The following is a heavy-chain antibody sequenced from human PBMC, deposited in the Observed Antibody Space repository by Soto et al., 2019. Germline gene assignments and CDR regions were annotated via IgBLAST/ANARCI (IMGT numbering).Heavy chain of an antibody. CDR3: ARDGDSRGSYRPFDD. CDR2: MWSDGSNK. J-gene: IGHJ4*02. CDR1: GFTFSSYG. D-gene: IGHD3-22*01. Sequence: QVQVEESGGGVVQAGRSLRLSCAASGFTFSSYGMHWVRQAPGKGLEWVAVMWSDGSNKYYADSVKGRFTISRDNSKNTLDLQMNQLEAEDKGVDYLARDGDSRGSYRPFDDWGQGTLGTGPS. V-gene: IGHV3-33*01.